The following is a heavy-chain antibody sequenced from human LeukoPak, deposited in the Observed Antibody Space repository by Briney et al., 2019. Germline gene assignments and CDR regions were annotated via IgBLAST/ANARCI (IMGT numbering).Heavy chain of an antibody. CDR3: ARLLEVSSTFDP. J-gene: IGHJ5*02. Sequence: SQTLSLTCTVSGGSLSSGSYYWSWIRQPAGKGLEWIGRVYASGNTNYNPSLKRRITISIDTSQNQFSLMLSSVTAADTAVYYCARLLEVSSTFDPWGQGTLVTVSS. CDR2: VYASGNT. V-gene: IGHV4-61*02. CDR1: GGSLSSGSYY. D-gene: IGHD5/OR15-5a*01.